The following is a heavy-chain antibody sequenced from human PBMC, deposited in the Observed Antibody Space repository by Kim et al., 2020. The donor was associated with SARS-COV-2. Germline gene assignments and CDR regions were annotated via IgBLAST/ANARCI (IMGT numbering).Heavy chain of an antibody. CDR1: GFTFSSYA. CDR2: ISYAGSNK. J-gene: IGHJ6*02. D-gene: IGHD3-16*02. Sequence: GGSLRLSCAASGFTFSSYAMHWVRQAPGKGLEWVAVISYAGSNKYYADSVKGRFTISRDNSKNTLYLQMNSLRAEDTAVYYCARDPMITFGGVIVVSYYYYGMDVWGQGTTVTVSS. CDR3: ARDPMITFGGVIVVSYYYYGMDV. V-gene: IGHV3-30*04.